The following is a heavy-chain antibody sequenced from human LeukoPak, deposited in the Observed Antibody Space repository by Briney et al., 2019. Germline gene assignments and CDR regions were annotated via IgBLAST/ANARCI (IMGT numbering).Heavy chain of an antibody. Sequence: GALRLSCAASGFTFDEYGMSWVRQAPGKGLEWVSSINWDGGSTAYADSVQGRFTISRDNAKNSLHLQMKSLRAEDTASYYCARDSFSGSSLDYWGQGTLVTVSS. V-gene: IGHV3-20*04. CDR2: INWDGGST. CDR1: GFTFDEYG. D-gene: IGHD1-26*01. J-gene: IGHJ4*02. CDR3: ARDSFSGSSLDY.